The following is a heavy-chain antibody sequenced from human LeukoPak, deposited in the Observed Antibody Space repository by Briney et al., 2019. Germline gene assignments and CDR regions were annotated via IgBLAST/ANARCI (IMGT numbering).Heavy chain of an antibody. CDR1: GGPITSYY. CDR2: IYYSGST. V-gene: IGHV4-59*01. CDR3: ARGGFGELLPDWFFDL. D-gene: IGHD3-10*01. J-gene: IGHJ2*01. Sequence: SETLSLTCTVSGGPITSYYWSWIRQPPGKGLEWIGYIYYSGSTNYNTSLKSGVAISKKKSKKQFSLRLTSVTAADTAVYYCARGGFGELLPDWFFDLWGRGTLVTVSS.